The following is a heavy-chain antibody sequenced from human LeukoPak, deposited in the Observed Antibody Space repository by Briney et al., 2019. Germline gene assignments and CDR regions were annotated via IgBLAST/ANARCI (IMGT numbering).Heavy chain of an antibody. CDR2: TNYRSKWYN. V-gene: IGHV6-1*01. D-gene: IGHD3-16*01. CDR1: GDSVSSNSAA. Sequence: SQTLSLTCAISGDSVSSNSAAWNWIRQSPSRGLEWLGRTNYRSKWYNDYAVSVKSRITINPDTSKNQFSLQLNSVTPEDTAVYYCARDTGYVWGSGRQNYYGMDVWGQGTTVTVSS. CDR3: ARDTGYVWGSGRQNYYGMDV. J-gene: IGHJ6*02.